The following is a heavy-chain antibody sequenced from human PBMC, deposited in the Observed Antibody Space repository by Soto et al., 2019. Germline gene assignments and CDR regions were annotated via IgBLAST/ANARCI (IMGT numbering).Heavy chain of an antibody. CDR1: GGSISSGGYY. D-gene: IGHD5-18*01. V-gene: IGHV4-31*03. Sequence: SETLSLTCTVSGGSISSGGYYWSWIRQHPGKGLEWIGYIYYNGSTYYNPSLKSRVTISVDTSKNQFSLKLSSVTAADTAVYYCARGVVDTAMVSFDYWGQGTLVTVSS. J-gene: IGHJ4*02. CDR3: ARGVVDTAMVSFDY. CDR2: IYYNGST.